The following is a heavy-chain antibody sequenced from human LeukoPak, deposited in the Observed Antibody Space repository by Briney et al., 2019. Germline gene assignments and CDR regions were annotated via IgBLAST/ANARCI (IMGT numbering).Heavy chain of an antibody. Sequence: GGSLRLSCAASGFTFSSYAMSWVRQAPGKGLEWVSAISGSGGSTYYADSVKGRFTISRDNSKNTLYLQMNSLRAEDTAVYYCAIRPHPASWYYFDYWGQGTLVTVSS. CDR1: GFTFSSYA. CDR2: ISGSGGST. V-gene: IGHV3-23*01. J-gene: IGHJ4*02. CDR3: AIRPHPASWYYFDY. D-gene: IGHD6-13*01.